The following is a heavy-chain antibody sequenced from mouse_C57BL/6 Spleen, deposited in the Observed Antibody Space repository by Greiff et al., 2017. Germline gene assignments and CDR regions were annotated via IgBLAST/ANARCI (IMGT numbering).Heavy chain of an antibody. Sequence: VQLKQPGAELVKPGASVKLSCKASGYTFTSYWMPWVKQRPGQGLEWIGEIDPSDSYTNYNQKFKGKATLTVDTSSSTAYMQRSSLTSADSAVYYCAKRAGNYEYAMDYWGQGTSVTVSS. D-gene: IGHD2-1*01. CDR2: IDPSDSYT. CDR1: GYTFTSYW. J-gene: IGHJ4*01. V-gene: IGHV1-50*01. CDR3: AKRAGNYEYAMDY.